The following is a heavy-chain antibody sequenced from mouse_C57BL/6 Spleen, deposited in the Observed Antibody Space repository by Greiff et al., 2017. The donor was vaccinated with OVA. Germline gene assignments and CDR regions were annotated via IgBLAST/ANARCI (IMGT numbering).Heavy chain of an antibody. CDR3: ARHGGFAY. CDR2: ISNGGGST. Sequence: EVKLVESGGGLVQPGGSLKLSCAASGFTFSGYYMYWVRQTPEKRLEWVAYISNGGGSTYYPDTVKGRFTISRDNAKNTLYLQMSRLKSEDTAMYYCARHGGFAYWGQGTLVTVSA. V-gene: IGHV5-12*01. CDR1: GFTFSGYY. J-gene: IGHJ3*01.